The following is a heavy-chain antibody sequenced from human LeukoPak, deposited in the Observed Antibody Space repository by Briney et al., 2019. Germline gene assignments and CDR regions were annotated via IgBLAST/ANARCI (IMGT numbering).Heavy chain of an antibody. D-gene: IGHD1-1*01. CDR2: INPNSGGT. Sequence: ASVKVSCKASGSTFTDYYMHWVRQAPGQGLEWMGWINPNSGGTNYAQKFQGRVTMTRDTSISTAYMELSRLRSDDTAVYYCAREKLVRLILARWFDPWGQGTLVTVSS. CDR3: AREKLVRLILARWFDP. J-gene: IGHJ5*02. CDR1: GSTFTDYY. V-gene: IGHV1-2*02.